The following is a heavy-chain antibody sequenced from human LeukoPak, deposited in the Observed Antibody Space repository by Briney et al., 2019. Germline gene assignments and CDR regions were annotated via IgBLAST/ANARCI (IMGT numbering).Heavy chain of an antibody. D-gene: IGHD2-21*02. V-gene: IGHV4-61*02. J-gene: IGHJ4*02. CDR2: IYTSGST. CDR3: AILRAYCGGDCYSSFDY. CDR1: GGSISSGSYY. Sequence: PSETLSLTCTVSGGSISSGSYYWSWIRRPAEKELEWLGRIYTSGSTNYNHSLKSRVTISVDTSKNQFSLKLSSVTAADTAVYYCAILRAYCGGDCYSSFDYWGQGTLVTVSS.